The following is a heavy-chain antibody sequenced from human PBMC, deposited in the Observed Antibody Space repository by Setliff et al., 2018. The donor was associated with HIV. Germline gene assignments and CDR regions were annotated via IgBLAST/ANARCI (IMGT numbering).Heavy chain of an antibody. CDR1: GGSFSGYY. Sequence: KSSETLSLTCAVYGGSFSGYYWSWIRQPPGKGLEWIGEINHSGSTNYNPSLESRVTISVDTSKNQFSLKVSSVTAADTAVYYCAISPDYGDYTEHPDFDYWGQGTLVTVS. D-gene: IGHD4-17*01. V-gene: IGHV4-34*01. CDR2: INHSGST. J-gene: IGHJ4*02. CDR3: AISPDYGDYTEHPDFDY.